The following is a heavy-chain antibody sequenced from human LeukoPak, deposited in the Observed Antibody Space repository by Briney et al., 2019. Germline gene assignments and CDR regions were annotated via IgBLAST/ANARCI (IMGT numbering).Heavy chain of an antibody. V-gene: IGHV1-69*04. J-gene: IGHJ4*02. CDR1: GGTFSSYA. CDR3: ARDGGSGSYYYFDY. CDR2: IIPIPGIA. D-gene: IGHD1-26*01. Sequence: SVKVSCKASGGTFSSYAISWVRQAPGQGLEWMGRIIPIPGIANYAQKFQGRVTITADKSTSTAYMELSSLRSEDTAVYYCARDGGSGSYYYFDYWGQGTLVTVSS.